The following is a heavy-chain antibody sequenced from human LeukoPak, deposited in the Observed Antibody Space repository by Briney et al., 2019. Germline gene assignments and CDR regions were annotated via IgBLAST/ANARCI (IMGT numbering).Heavy chain of an antibody. J-gene: IGHJ4*02. CDR3: ARADYDILTGHTNYYFDY. D-gene: IGHD3-9*01. CDR2: SGST. Sequence: SETLSLTCTVSGYSISSGYYWGWIRQPPGKGLEWIGSGSTYYNPSLKSRVTISVDTSKNQFSLKLSSVTAADTAVYYCARADYDILTGHTNYYFDYWGQGTLVTVSS. CDR1: GYSISSGYY. V-gene: IGHV4-38-2*02.